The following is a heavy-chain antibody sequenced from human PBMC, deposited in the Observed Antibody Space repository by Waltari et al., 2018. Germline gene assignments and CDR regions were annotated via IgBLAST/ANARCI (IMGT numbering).Heavy chain of an antibody. J-gene: IGHJ6*03. V-gene: IGHV4-39*01. D-gene: IGHD3-3*01. CDR1: GGSMNNRIYY. CDR3: ARLYQDFGSTDYMDV. CDR2: IYYDGSA. Sequence: QLQLQESGPGLLKASETLSLTCTVSGGSMNNRIYYWGWIRQPPWKGLEWIGNIYYDGSAYYNPSLRSRVTISVDTSRNQFSLRLTSVSATDTALYYCARLYQDFGSTDYMDVWGKGTTVTVS.